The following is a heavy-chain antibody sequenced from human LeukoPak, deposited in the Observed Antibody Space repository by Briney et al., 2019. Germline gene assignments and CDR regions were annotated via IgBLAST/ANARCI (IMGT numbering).Heavy chain of an antibody. Sequence: SETLSLTCAVSGYSISSGYYWGWIRQPPGKGLEWIGYIYYSGSTNYNPSLKSRVTISIDTSKNQFSLKLSSVTAADTAVYYCASLSGDYGDFWGQGTLVTVSS. D-gene: IGHD4-17*01. V-gene: IGHV4-61*01. CDR3: ASLSGDYGDF. CDR1: GYSISSGYY. CDR2: IYYSGST. J-gene: IGHJ4*02.